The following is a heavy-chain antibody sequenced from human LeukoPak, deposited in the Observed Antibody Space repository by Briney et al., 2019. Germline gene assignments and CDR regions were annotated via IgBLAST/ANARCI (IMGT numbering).Heavy chain of an antibody. CDR1: GFTFSSYG. Sequence: TGGSLRLSCAASGFTFSSYGMHWVRQAPGKGLEWVAVICYDGSNKYYADSVKGRFTISRDNSKNTLYLQMNSLRAEDTAVYYCARDKPPPYYYDSSGIFDYWGQGTLVTVSS. J-gene: IGHJ4*02. V-gene: IGHV3-33*01. D-gene: IGHD3-22*01. CDR3: ARDKPPPYYYDSSGIFDY. CDR2: ICYDGSNK.